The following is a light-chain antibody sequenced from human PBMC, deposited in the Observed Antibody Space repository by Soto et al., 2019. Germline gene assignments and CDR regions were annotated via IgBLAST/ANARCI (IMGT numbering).Light chain of an antibody. J-gene: IGKJ2*01. CDR1: QSVSSTY. V-gene: IGKV3-20*01. CDR2: GAS. CDR3: QQYGDSPLYT. Sequence: EIVLTQSPGTLPLSPGERATLSCRASQSVSSTYFAWYQQKPGQAPRLLIYGASFRATGIPDRFSGSGSGTDFTLTITRLEPEDFAVYYCQQYGDSPLYTFGQGTKLEIK.